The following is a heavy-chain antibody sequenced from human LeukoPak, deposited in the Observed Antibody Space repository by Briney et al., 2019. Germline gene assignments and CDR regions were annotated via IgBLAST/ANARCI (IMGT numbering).Heavy chain of an antibody. D-gene: IGHD3-10*01. CDR3: ARQPYGSGSPYYYYGMDV. CDR1: GFTVSSNY. CDR2: IYSGGST. V-gene: IGHV3-66*04. J-gene: IGHJ6*02. Sequence: GGSLRLSCAASGFTVSSNYMSWVRQAPGKGLEWVSVIYSGGSTYYADSVKGRFTISRDNSKNTLYLQMNSLRAEDTAVYYCARQPYGSGSPYYYYGMDVWGQGTTVTVSS.